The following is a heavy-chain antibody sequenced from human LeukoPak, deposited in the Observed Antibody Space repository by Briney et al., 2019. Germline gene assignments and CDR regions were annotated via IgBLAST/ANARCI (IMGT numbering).Heavy chain of an antibody. CDR3: AKDHGDYHTVGYLDL. CDR1: GFTFSSYA. V-gene: IGHV3-23*01. D-gene: IGHD4-17*01. Sequence: GGSLRLSCAASGFTFSSYAMSWVRQAPGKGLEWVSGISGSGGSTYSADSVKGRFTISRDNSKNTLYLQMNSLRAEDTAVYYCAKDHGDYHTVGYLDLWGRGTLVTVSS. J-gene: IGHJ2*01. CDR2: ISGSGGST.